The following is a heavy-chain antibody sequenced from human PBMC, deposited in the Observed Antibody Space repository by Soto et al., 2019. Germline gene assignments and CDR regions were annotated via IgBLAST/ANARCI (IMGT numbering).Heavy chain of an antibody. D-gene: IGHD3-22*01. V-gene: IGHV1-58*01. J-gene: IGHJ4*02. CDR3: AADMYYYDSSGYPNPYFDY. Sequence: SVKVSCKASGFTFTSSAVQWVRQARGQRLEWIGWIVVGSGNTNYAQKFQERVTITRDMSTSTAYMELSSLRSEDTAVYYCAADMYYYDSSGYPNPYFDYWGQGTLVTVSS. CDR1: GFTFTSSA. CDR2: IVVGSGNT.